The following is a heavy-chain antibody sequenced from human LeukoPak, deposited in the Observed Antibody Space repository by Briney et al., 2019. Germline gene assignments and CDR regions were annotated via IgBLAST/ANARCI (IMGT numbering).Heavy chain of an antibody. V-gene: IGHV4-34*01. J-gene: IGHJ4*02. D-gene: IGHD5-18*01. Sequence: SETLSLTCAVYGGSFSGYYWSWIRQPPGKGLEWIGEINHSGSTNYNPSLKSRVTISVDTSKNQFSLKLSSVTAADTAVYYCARGADTAMVHFDYWGQGTLVTVSS. CDR3: ARGADTAMVHFDY. CDR2: INHSGST. CDR1: GGSFSGYY.